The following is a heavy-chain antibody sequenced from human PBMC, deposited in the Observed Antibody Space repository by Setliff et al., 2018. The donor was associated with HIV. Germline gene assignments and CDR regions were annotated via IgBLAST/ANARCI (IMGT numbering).Heavy chain of an antibody. Sequence: ASVKVSCKASGYTFIGHYIHWVRQAPGQGLEWMGWINPNSGGTNYAQKFQGRVTMSLDTSTSTVYLELKALTSDDTAVYYCVRPRVFDSFDVWGPGTMVTVSS. CDR1: GYTFIGHY. CDR2: INPNSGGT. J-gene: IGHJ3*01. CDR3: VRPRVFDSFDV. V-gene: IGHV1-2*02.